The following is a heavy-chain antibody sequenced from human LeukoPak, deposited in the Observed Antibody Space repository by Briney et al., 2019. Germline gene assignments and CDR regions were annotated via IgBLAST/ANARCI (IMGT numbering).Heavy chain of an antibody. CDR2: IRSKAYGGTA. D-gene: IGHD3-9*01. CDR3: TREIRYFDWFQADY. J-gene: IGHJ4*02. V-gene: IGHV3-49*03. CDR1: GFTFGDHS. Sequence: PGGSLRLSCTASGFTFGDHSVSWFRQAPGKGLEWVGFIRSKAYGGTAEYAASVKGRFTTSRDDSKSVAYLQMDSLKTEDTAVYYCTREIRYFDWFQADYWGRGTLVTVSS.